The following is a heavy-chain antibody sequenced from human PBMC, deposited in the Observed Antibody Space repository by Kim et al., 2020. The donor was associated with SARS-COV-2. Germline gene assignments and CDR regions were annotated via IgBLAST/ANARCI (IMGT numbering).Heavy chain of an antibody. D-gene: IGHD2-2*01. J-gene: IGHJ4*02. Sequence: STNYNPSHRSRLTISVDTSKNRCSLRLGSVTAADTAVYYCARDLGYEYYWGQGTLVTVSS. V-gene: IGHV4-59*01. CDR2: ST. CDR3: ARDLGYEYY.